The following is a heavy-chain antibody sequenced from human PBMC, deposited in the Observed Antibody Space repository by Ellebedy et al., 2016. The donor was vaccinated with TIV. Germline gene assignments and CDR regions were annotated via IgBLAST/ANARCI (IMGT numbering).Heavy chain of an antibody. D-gene: IGHD3-3*01. V-gene: IGHV3-15*01. CDR3: TTESVVSGYHSFDF. CDR1: GFTLSNAW. J-gene: IGHJ3*01. Sequence: GESLKISCAASGFTLSNAWMSWVRQAPGKGLEWVGSIKRKTDGGTTAYSTPVKVRITIFRDDSKDTLYLKRNSLKSEETAVDYGTTESVVSGYHSFDFWGQGTVVTVSS. CDR2: IKRKTDGGTT.